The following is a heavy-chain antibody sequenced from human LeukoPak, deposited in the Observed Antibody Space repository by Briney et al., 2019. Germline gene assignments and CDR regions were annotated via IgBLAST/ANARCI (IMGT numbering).Heavy chain of an antibody. Sequence: SVKVSCKASGGTFSSYAISWVRQAPGQGLEWMGRIIPIFGTANYAQKFQGRVTIATDESTSTAYMELSSLRSEDTAVYYCARDRNYGGKHSFDYWGQGTLVTVSS. J-gene: IGHJ4*02. CDR1: GGTFSSYA. CDR2: IIPIFGTA. CDR3: ARDRNYGGKHSFDY. D-gene: IGHD4-23*01. V-gene: IGHV1-69*05.